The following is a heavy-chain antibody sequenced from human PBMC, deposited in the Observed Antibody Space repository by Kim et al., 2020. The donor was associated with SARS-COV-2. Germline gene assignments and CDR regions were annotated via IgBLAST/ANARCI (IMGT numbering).Heavy chain of an antibody. CDR2: ISDSGDCT. CDR3: ASGDAARLGYSDY. J-gene: IGHJ4*02. CDR1: GFTFSSYT. V-gene: IGHV3-21*01. Sequence: GGSLRLSCAASGFTFSSYTLTWVRQAPAKGLEWVSCISDSGDCTQYADSVKGRFTISRDNAKNSLYLQMNSLRAEDTAVYYCASGDAARLGYSDYWGPGTMVTVSS. D-gene: IGHD3-10*01.